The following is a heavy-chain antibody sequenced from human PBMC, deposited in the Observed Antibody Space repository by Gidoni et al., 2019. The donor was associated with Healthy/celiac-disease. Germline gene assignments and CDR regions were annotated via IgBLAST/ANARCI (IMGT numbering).Heavy chain of an antibody. V-gene: IGHV3-20*01. Sequence: SCAASGFTFDDDGMRWVRQAPGKGLEWVSGINWKGVSTRYADSVKGRFTISRDNAKTSLYLQMNSLRAEYTALYHCARDNRPGQFDPWGQGTLVTVSS. CDR2: INWKGVST. CDR1: GFTFDDDG. J-gene: IGHJ5*02. CDR3: ARDNRPGQFDP.